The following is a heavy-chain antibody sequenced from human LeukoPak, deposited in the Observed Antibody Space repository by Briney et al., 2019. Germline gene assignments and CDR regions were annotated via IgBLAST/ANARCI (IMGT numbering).Heavy chain of an antibody. J-gene: IGHJ4*02. V-gene: IGHV1-18*01. CDR1: GYTFTRNG. Sequence: ASVKVSCKASGYTFTRNGFGWVRQAPGQGLEWMGWISTYNANTTYAQNFRGRVTMTTDASTRTAYMELRSLRSDDAAVYYCARAESGVQVAALDYWGQGTLVTVSS. D-gene: IGHD6-19*01. CDR3: ARAESGVQVAALDY. CDR2: ISTYNANT.